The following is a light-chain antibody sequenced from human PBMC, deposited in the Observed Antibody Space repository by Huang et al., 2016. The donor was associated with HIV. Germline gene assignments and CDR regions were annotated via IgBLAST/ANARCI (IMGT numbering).Light chain of an antibody. V-gene: IGKV3-15*01. CDR2: GAS. CDR3: QHYSNWPPLT. J-gene: IGKJ4*01. Sequence: IILTHSPATLSVFPVEGATLSCRASQSIGTNFAWYRQLPGQAPRLLMYGASTRATGVPARVSGSGSGTECNLNRSSLQSEEFATYYWQHYSNWPPLTFGGGTKVDI. CDR1: QSIGTN.